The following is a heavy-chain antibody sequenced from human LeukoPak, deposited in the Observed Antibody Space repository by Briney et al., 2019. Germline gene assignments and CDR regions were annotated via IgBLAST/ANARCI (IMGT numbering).Heavy chain of an antibody. D-gene: IGHD2-2*01. CDR2: INPNSGGT. CDR1: GYTFTGYN. V-gene: IGHV1-2*04. Sequence: ASVKLSCKASGYTFTGYNMDWVRQTPGQRIEWMGWINPNSGGTNYAQKFQGWVTMTRDTSISTAYMELSRLRSDDTAVYYCARVGRTIRAFDIWGQGTMVTVSS. CDR3: ARVGRTIRAFDI. J-gene: IGHJ3*02.